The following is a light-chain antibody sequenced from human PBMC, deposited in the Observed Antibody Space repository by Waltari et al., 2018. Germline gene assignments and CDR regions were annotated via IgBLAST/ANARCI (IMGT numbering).Light chain of an antibody. CDR3: QQYNNWPYT. CDR2: GAS. V-gene: IGKV3-15*01. Sequence: EIVMTQSPATLSVSTGERATLSCRASQRVSSNLAWYQQKPGQAPRLLIHGASTRATGIPARFSGSGSGTEFTLTISSLQSEDFAVYYCQQYNNWPYTFGQGTKLEIK. CDR1: QRVSSN. J-gene: IGKJ2*01.